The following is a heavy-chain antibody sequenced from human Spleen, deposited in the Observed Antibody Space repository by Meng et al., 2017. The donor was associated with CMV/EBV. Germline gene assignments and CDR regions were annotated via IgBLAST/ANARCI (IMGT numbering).Heavy chain of an antibody. CDR1: GFTFSSYA. CDR3: ARDFTEYYYYYGMDV. D-gene: IGHD1-14*01. V-gene: IGHV3-30-3*01. CDR2: ISYDGSNK. J-gene: IGHJ6*02. Sequence: GESLKISCAASGFTFSSYAMHWVRQAPGKGLEWVAVISYDGSNKYYADSVKGRFTISRDNSKNTLYLQMNSLRAEDTAVYYCARDFTEYYYYYGMDVWGQGTTVTVSS.